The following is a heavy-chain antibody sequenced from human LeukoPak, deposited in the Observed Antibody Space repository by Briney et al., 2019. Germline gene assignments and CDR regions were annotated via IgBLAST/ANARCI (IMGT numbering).Heavy chain of an antibody. CDR1: GFTFSSYE. CDR2: ISSSGSTI. Sequence: GGSLRLSCAASGFTFSSYEMNWVRQAPGKGLEWVSYISSSGSTIYYADSVKGRFTISRDNSKNSLYLQMNSLRTEDTALYYCAKEGYDSSGFDYWGQGTLVTVSS. V-gene: IGHV3-48*03. CDR3: AKEGYDSSGFDY. J-gene: IGHJ4*02. D-gene: IGHD3-22*01.